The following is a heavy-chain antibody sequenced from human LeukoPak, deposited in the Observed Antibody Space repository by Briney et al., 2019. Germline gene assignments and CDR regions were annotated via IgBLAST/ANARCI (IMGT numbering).Heavy chain of an antibody. V-gene: IGHV4-39*01. CDR2: IHYSGST. J-gene: IGHJ4*02. CDR1: GGSITSSSYY. CDR3: AKQGSKGAVDLRYYFDY. Sequence: PSETLSLTCTVSGGSITSSSYYWGWIRPPPGKVLEWIGSIHYSGSTYYNPSLKSRFTISVDTSKNQFSLTLSSVTAADTAVYYCAKQGSKGAVDLRYYFDYWGQGTLVSVSS. D-gene: IGHD3-10*01.